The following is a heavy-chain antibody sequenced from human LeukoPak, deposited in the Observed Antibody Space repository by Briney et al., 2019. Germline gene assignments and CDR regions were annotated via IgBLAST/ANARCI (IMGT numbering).Heavy chain of an antibody. V-gene: IGHV1-69*13. J-gene: IGHJ5*02. D-gene: IGHD1-26*01. CDR3: AREPTGVVGATGRFDP. CDR2: IIPIFSTA. Sequence: SVKVSCKASGYTFSSYYMHWVRQAPGQGLEWMGGIIPIFSTANYAQKFQGRVTITADESTSTAYMELSSLRSEDTAVYYCAREPTGVVGATGRFDPWGQGTLVTVSS. CDR1: GYTFSSYY.